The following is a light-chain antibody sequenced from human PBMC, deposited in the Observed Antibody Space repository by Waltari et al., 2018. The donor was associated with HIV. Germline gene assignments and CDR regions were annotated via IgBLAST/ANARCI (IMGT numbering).Light chain of an antibody. J-gene: IGLJ3*02. CDR3: CSYAGTNWV. CDR2: EGS. Sequence: QSALTQPASVSGSPGQSITTSCTGTSRDVGSYNFVSWYQQHPGKAPKLMIYEGSKRPSGVSNRFSGSKSGNTASLTISGLQAEDEADYYCCSYAGTNWVFGGGTKLTVL. CDR1: SRDVGSYNF. V-gene: IGLV2-23*01.